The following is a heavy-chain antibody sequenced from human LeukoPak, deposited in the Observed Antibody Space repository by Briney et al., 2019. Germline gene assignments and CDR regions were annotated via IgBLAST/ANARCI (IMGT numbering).Heavy chain of an antibody. V-gene: IGHV4-30-4*08. Sequence: LRLSCAASGFTFSSYSMNWVRQPPGKGLEWIGYIYYSGSTYYNPSLKSRVTISVDTSKNQFSLKLSSVTAADTAVYYCARVGGFLEWLLGAFDIWGQGTMVTVSS. CDR3: ARVGGFLEWLLGAFDI. D-gene: IGHD3-3*01. CDR1: GFTFSSYS. CDR2: IYYSGST. J-gene: IGHJ3*02.